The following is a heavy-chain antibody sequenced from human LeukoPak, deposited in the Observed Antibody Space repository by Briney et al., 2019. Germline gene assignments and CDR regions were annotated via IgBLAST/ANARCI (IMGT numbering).Heavy chain of an antibody. Sequence: SETLSLTCTVSGGSISSGGYYWSWIRQPPGTGLEWIGYIYHSGSTYYNPSLKSRVTISVDRSKNQFSLKLSSVTAADTAVYYCAGGYDFWSGYYSGYWGQGTLVTVSS. CDR1: GGSISSGGYY. CDR2: IYHSGST. J-gene: IGHJ4*02. D-gene: IGHD3-3*01. V-gene: IGHV4-30-2*01. CDR3: AGGYDFWSGYYSGY.